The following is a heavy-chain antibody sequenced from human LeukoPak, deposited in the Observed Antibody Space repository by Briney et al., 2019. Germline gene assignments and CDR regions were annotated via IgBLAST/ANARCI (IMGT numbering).Heavy chain of an antibody. Sequence: PGGSLRLSCAASGFTVSSNYMSWVRQAPRKGLEWVSVIYSGGSTYYADSVKGRFTISRDNSKNTLYLQMNSLRAEDTAVYYCARDLRLVTSHYYYYYYGMDVWGQGTTVTVSS. CDR2: IYSGGST. J-gene: IGHJ6*02. CDR1: GFTVSSNY. V-gene: IGHV3-66*01. D-gene: IGHD6-19*01. CDR3: ARDLRLVTSHYYYYYYGMDV.